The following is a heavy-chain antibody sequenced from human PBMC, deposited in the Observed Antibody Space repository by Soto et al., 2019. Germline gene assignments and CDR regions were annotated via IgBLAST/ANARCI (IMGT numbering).Heavy chain of an antibody. Sequence: GGPLRLSCAASGFTFSDYYMSWIRQAPGKGLEWVSYISSSDSIIYYADSVKGRFTISRDNAKKSVHLQMNSLRAEDTAVYYCARDLGYYDSSGYFDYWGQGTLVTVSS. CDR2: ISSSDSII. J-gene: IGHJ4*02. CDR3: ARDLGYYDSSGYFDY. CDR1: GFTFSDYY. V-gene: IGHV3-11*01. D-gene: IGHD3-22*01.